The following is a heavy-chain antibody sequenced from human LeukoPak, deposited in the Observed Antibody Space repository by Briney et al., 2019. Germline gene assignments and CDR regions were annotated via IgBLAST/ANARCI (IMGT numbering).Heavy chain of an antibody. D-gene: IGHD4-17*01. Sequence: ASVKVSCKASGGTFSSYAISWVRQAPGQGLEWMGRIIPIFGTASYAQKFQGRVTITTDESTSTAYMELSSLRSEDTAVYYCARENVYGDYVYWGQGTLVTVSS. J-gene: IGHJ4*02. CDR3: ARENVYGDYVY. CDR1: GGTFSSYA. CDR2: IIPIFGTA. V-gene: IGHV1-69*05.